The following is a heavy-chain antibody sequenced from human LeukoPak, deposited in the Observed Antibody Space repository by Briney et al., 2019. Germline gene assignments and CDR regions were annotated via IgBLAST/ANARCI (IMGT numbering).Heavy chain of an antibody. D-gene: IGHD6-6*01. CDR1: GFTFSSYA. Sequence: GGSLRLSCAASGFTFSSYAMHWVRQAPGKGLEWVAVISYDGSNKYYADSVKGRFTISRDNSKNTLYLQMNSLRAEDTAVYYCARVGDSSSFDFDYWGQGTLVTVSS. CDR3: ARVGDSSSFDFDY. V-gene: IGHV3-30*04. J-gene: IGHJ4*02. CDR2: ISYDGSNK.